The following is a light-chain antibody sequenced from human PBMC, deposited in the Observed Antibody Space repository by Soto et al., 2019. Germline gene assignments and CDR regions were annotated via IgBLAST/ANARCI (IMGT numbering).Light chain of an antibody. CDR3: QLYGSSLVT. J-gene: IGKJ2*01. CDR1: QSVNSNY. V-gene: IGKV3-20*01. CDR2: GAS. Sequence: AQSPGTLSLSQGERATLSCRASQSVNSNYLTWFRQKPGQAPRLLIYGASTRATGIPDRFSGSGSGTDFTLTISRLEPEDFAVYYCQLYGSSLVTFGQGTRLEI.